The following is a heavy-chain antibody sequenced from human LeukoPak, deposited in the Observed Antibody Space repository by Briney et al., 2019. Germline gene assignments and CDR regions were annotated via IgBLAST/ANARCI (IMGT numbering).Heavy chain of an antibody. CDR3: ISGYTLDF. D-gene: IGHD5-18*01. Sequence: GGSLRLSCAASGFTVSSKYMNWVRQAPGKGLEWVSVIYSGGSTNYADSVKGRFTISRDNSKNTLYLQMNSLRVEDTAVYYCISGYTLDFWGQGTLVTVSS. CDR2: IYSGGST. CDR1: GFTVSSKY. J-gene: IGHJ4*02. V-gene: IGHV3-53*01.